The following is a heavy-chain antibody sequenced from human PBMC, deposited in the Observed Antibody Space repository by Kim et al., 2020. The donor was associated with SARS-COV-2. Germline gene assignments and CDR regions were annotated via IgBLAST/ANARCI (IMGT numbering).Heavy chain of an antibody. V-gene: IGHV3-20*03. CDR3: VRGGRTSWFDP. J-gene: IGHJ5*02. D-gene: IGHD3-16*01. Sequence: DSADSVRGRLSIWRDNDNNSLYLQMNSLRGEDTAFYYCVRGGRTSWFDPWGQGTLVTVSS.